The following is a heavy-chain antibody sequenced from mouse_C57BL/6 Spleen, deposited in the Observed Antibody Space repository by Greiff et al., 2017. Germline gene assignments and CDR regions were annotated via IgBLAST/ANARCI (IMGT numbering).Heavy chain of an antibody. D-gene: IGHD1-1*01. V-gene: IGHV1-69*01. Sequence: QVQLKQSGAELVMPGASVKLSCKASGYTFTSYWMHWVKQRPGQGLEWIGEIDPSDSYTNYNQKFKGKSTLTVDKSSSTAYMQLSSLTSEDSAVYYCAREGTTVPWFAYWGQGTLVTVSA. CDR3: AREGTTVPWFAY. CDR2: IDPSDSYT. CDR1: GYTFTSYW. J-gene: IGHJ3*01.